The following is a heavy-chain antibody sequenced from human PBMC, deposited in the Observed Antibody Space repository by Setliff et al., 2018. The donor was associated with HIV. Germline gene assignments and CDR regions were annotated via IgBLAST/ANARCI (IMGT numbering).Heavy chain of an antibody. J-gene: IGHJ4*02. D-gene: IGHD5-12*01. V-gene: IGHV4-4*07. CDR1: GGSFSSYH. Sequence: SETLSLTCTVSGGSFSSYHWSWIRHRAGKGLEWIGHIYASGSTKYNPSLESRVTISVDTSKNLFSLKLSSVTAADTGVYYCARMRLDGGYSYDYWGQGTLVTVSS. CDR2: IYASGST. CDR3: ARMRLDGGYSYDY.